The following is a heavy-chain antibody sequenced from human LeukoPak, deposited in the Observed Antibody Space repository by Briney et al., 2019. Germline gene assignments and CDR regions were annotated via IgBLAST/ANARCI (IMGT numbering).Heavy chain of an antibody. D-gene: IGHD5-12*01. CDR3: ASSGTGWDYLNY. CDR2: IYDSGST. Sequence: SETLSLTCTVSGGSISSYYWSWIRQPPGKGLEWIGYIYDSGSTKYNPSLKSRVTISMDTSKNQFSLKLSSVTAADTAVYYCASSGTGWDYLNYWGQGTLVTVSS. CDR1: GGSISSYY. J-gene: IGHJ4*02. V-gene: IGHV4-59*08.